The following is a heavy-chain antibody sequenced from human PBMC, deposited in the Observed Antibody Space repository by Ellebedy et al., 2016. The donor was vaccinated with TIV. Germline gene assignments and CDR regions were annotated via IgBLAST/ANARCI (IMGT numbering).Heavy chain of an antibody. CDR1: GYTFPNFY. CDR2: IYPGDDST. J-gene: IGHJ1*01. V-gene: IGHV1-46*01. Sequence: AASVKVSCKTSGYTFPNFYIHWVRQAPGQGLEWMGVIYPGDDSTTYTQRFQGRVTVTSDTSTGSVYMELSNLRSDDTAIYYCARDLEDGEVASSQYWGQGTLVTVSS. CDR3: ARDLEDGEVASSQY. D-gene: IGHD5-12*01.